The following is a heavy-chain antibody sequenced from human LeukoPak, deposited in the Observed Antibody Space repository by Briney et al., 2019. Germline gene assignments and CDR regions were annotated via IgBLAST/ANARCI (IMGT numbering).Heavy chain of an antibody. CDR2: ISGSGGST. Sequence: GGSLRLSCAASGFTFSSYAMSWVRQAPGKRLEGVSAISGSGGSTYYADSVKGRFTISRDNSKNTLYLQMNSLRAEDTAVYYCAKDFGSIVVVIEYFDYWGQGTLVTVSS. J-gene: IGHJ4*02. CDR3: AKDFGSIVVVIEYFDY. D-gene: IGHD3-22*01. CDR1: GFTFSSYA. V-gene: IGHV3-23*01.